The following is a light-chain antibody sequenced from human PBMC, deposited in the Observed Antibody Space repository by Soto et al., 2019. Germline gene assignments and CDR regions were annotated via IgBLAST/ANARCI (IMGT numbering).Light chain of an antibody. V-gene: IGKV1-5*03. J-gene: IGKJ1*01. Sequence: TTQSPATLSVSPGERATLSCRACQSISSDVAWYQQKPGKAPKLLIYKASTLKSGAPSRFSGSGSGTEFTLTISSLQPDDFATYYCQKYNSYLWTFGQGTKVDIK. CDR1: QSISSD. CDR3: QKYNSYLWT. CDR2: KAS.